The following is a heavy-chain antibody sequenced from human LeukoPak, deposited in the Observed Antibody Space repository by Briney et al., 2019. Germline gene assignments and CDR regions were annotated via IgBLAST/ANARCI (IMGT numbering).Heavy chain of an antibody. D-gene: IGHD6-13*01. Sequence: ASVKVSRKASGYTFTSYGISWVRQAPGQGLEWMGWISAYNGNTNYAQKLQGRVTMTTDTSTSTAYMELRSLRSDDTAVYYCARDVSSWTYDAFDIWGQGTMVTVSS. CDR1: GYTFTSYG. CDR2: ISAYNGNT. CDR3: ARDVSSWTYDAFDI. V-gene: IGHV1-18*01. J-gene: IGHJ3*02.